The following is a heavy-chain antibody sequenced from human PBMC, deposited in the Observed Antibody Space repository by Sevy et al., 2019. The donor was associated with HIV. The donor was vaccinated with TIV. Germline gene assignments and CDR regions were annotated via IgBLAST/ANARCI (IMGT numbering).Heavy chain of an antibody. CDR2: IIPIFGTA. J-gene: IGHJ4*02. CDR3: ARDGDLTGAFDY. D-gene: IGHD1-20*01. CDR1: GGTLSSYA. Sequence: ASVKVSCKASGGTLSSYAISWVRQAPGQGLEWMGGIIPIFGTANYAQKFQGRVTITADESTSTAYMELSSLRSEDTAVYYCARDGDLTGAFDYWGQGTLVTVSS. V-gene: IGHV1-69*13.